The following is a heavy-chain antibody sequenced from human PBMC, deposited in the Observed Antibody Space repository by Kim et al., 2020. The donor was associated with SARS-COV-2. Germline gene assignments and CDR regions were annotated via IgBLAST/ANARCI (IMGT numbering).Heavy chain of an antibody. CDR1: GYSFSNYC. J-gene: IGHJ4*02. Sequence: GESLKISCKGSGYSFSNYCIAWVRQMPGKGLEWMGIIYPGDSNIKYSPSFQGHVTISADKSISTAYLQWSSLKASDTAMYYCARNAPGGTWGGAYWGQGT. CDR2: IYPGDSNI. D-gene: IGHD1-26*01. CDR3: ARNAPGGTWGGAY. V-gene: IGHV5-51*01.